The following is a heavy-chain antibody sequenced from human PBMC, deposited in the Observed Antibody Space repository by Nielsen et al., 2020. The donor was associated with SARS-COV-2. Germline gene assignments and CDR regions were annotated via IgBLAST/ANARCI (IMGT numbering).Heavy chain of an antibody. CDR1: GFTFSSYA. V-gene: IGHV3-23*01. J-gene: IGHJ4*02. D-gene: IGHD6-13*01. CDR3: AKGYSSSWYYFDY. CDR2: ISGSGGST. Sequence: GGSLRLSCAASGFTFSSYAMSWVRQAPGKGLEWVSAISGSGGSTYYADSVKGRFTISRDNSKNTLYLQMDSLRAEDTAVYYCAKGYSSSWYYFDYWGQGTLVTVSS.